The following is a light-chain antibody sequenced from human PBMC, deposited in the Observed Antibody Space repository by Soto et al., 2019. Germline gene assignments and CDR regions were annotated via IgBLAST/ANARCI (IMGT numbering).Light chain of an antibody. V-gene: IGKV1-39*01. J-gene: IGKJ2*01. CDR3: QQSYSFPYT. CDR1: QTIDNY. CDR2: SAS. Sequence: DIQMTQSPSSLSASVGDRVSITCRTSQTIDNYISWYQQKPGKAPRLLIYSASSLLSGVPSRFRGGGSETDFTLTISSLQPDDFATYYCQQSYSFPYTFGQGTKVDIK.